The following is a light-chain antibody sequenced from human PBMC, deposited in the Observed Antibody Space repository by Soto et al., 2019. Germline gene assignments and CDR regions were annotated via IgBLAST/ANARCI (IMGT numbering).Light chain of an antibody. V-gene: IGKV3-20*01. CDR1: QSVSSSY. J-gene: IGKJ4*01. CDR2: GAS. CDR3: QQYGSSPPN. Sequence: EIVLTQSPVTLSLSPGERATLSCRASQSVSSSYLAWYQQKPGQAPRLLIYGASSRATGILDRFSGSGSGTDFTLTISRLEPEDFAVYYCQQYGSSPPNFGGGTKVDIK.